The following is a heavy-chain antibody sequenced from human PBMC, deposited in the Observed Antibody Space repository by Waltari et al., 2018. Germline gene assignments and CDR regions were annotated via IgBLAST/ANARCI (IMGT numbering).Heavy chain of an antibody. D-gene: IGHD2-2*01. Sequence: QVQLQESGPGLVKPSETLSLTCAVSGYSISSGYYWGWIRQPPGKGLEWIGSIYHSGSTYYIPSLKSRVTISVDTSKNQFALKLSSVTAADTAVYYCARGDIVVVPAASDAFDIWGQGTMVTVSS. V-gene: IGHV4-38-2*01. J-gene: IGHJ3*02. CDR2: IYHSGST. CDR3: ARGDIVVVPAASDAFDI. CDR1: GYSISSGYY.